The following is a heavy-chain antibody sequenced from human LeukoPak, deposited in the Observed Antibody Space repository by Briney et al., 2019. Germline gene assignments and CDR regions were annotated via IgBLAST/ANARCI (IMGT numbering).Heavy chain of an antibody. J-gene: IGHJ5*02. CDR2: IHYSGSA. CDR1: GGSITSSTYY. Sequence: SETLSLTCTVSGGSITSSTYYWGWIRPPPGKGLEWIGSIHYSGSAYYNPSLKSRVTISADTSKNQFSLRLSSVTAADTSMYYCARTQYSSGWYWFDPWGQGTLVTVSS. V-gene: IGHV4-39*01. D-gene: IGHD6-19*01. CDR3: ARTQYSSGWYWFDP.